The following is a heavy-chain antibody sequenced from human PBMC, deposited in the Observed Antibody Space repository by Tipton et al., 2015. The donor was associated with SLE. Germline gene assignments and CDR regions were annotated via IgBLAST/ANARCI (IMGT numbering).Heavy chain of an antibody. D-gene: IGHD2-15*01. CDR3: ARKGNCGGGSCVDY. CDR2: INHSGST. V-gene: IGHV4-34*01. J-gene: IGHJ4*02. CDR1: GGSFSGYY. Sequence: TLSLTCSVYGGSFSGYYWSWIRQPPGKGLEWIGEINHSGSTNYNPSLKSRVTISVDTSKNQFSLKLSSVTAADTAVYYCARKGNCGGGSCVDYWGQGTLVTVSA.